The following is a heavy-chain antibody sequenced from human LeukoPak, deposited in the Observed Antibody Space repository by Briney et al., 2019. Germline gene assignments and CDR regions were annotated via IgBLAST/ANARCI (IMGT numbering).Heavy chain of an antibody. J-gene: IGHJ3*02. D-gene: IGHD5-24*01. CDR2: INPNSGGT. CDR1: GYTFTGYY. V-gene: IGHV1-2*02. CDR3: ARDSRRWLTIFDAFDI. Sequence: ASVKVSCKASGYTFTGYYMHWVRQAPGQGLEWMGWINPNSGGTNYAQKFQGRVTMTRDTSISTAYMELSRLRSDDTAVYYCARDSRRWLTIFDAFDIWGQGTMVTVSS.